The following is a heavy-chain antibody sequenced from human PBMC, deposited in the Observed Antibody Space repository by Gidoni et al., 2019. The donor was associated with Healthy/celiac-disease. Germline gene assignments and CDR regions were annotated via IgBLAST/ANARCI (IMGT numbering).Heavy chain of an antibody. CDR3: ARDRVLLGYGPFDY. CDR2: ISSSSSTI. V-gene: IGHV3-48*02. J-gene: IGHJ4*02. CDR1: GFTFISYS. D-gene: IGHD1-1*01. Sequence: EVQLVESGGGLVQPGGSLRLSCAASGFTFISYSMNWVRQAPGKGLEWVSYISSSSSTIYYADSVKGRFTISRDNAKNSLYLQMNSLRDEDTAVYYCARDRVLLGYGPFDYWGQGTLVTVSS.